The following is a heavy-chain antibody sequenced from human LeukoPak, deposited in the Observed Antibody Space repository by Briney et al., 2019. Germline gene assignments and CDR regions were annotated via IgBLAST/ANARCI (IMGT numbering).Heavy chain of an antibody. V-gene: IGHV3-33*06. CDR1: GFTFSSYG. J-gene: IGHJ4*02. Sequence: PGRSLRLSCAASGFTFSSYGMHWVRQAPGKGLEWVAVIWYDGSNKYYAESVKGRFTISRDNSKNTLYLQMNGLRAEDTAVYYCAKDYPTPAHWGQGTLVTVSS. CDR3: AKDYPTPAH. CDR2: IWYDGSNK.